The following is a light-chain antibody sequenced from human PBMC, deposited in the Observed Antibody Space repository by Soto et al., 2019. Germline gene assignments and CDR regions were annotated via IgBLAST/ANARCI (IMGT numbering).Light chain of an antibody. V-gene: IGLV2-8*01. J-gene: IGLJ1*01. CDR3: ISYACSNLLYV. Sequence: QSVLTQPPSASGSPGQSVTISCTGTSSDVGGYNYVSWYQQHPGKAPKLMIYEVSKRPSGVPDRFSGSKSGNTASLTVSGLQAEDEAEYYCISYACSNLLYVFGTGTKLTVL. CDR1: SSDVGGYNY. CDR2: EVS.